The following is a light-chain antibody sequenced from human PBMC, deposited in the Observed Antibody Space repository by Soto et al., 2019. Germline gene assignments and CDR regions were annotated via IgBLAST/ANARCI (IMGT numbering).Light chain of an antibody. CDR3: QHYGSSRS. V-gene: IGKV3-20*01. CDR1: QSVSSSY. J-gene: IGKJ4*01. CDR2: GAS. Sequence: EIVLTQSPGTLSLSPGERATLSCRASQSVSSSYLAWYHQKPGQAPRLLIYGASSSATGIPDRFSGSGSGTDFTLTSSRLEPDDFAVYFCQHYGSSRSFGGGTKVGIK.